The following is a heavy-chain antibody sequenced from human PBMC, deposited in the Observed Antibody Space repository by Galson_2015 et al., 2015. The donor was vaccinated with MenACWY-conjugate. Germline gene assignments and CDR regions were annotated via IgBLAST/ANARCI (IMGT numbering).Heavy chain of an antibody. V-gene: IGHV3-13*05. CDR3: ARGRGDGYNLDI. CDR2: IGTADDP. D-gene: IGHD5-24*01. CDR1: GFTFSLYD. Sequence: SLRLSCAASGFTFSLYDMHWVRQGTGKGLEWVSTIGTADDPYYPGSVKGRFTISRENAKNSLYLQMNSLRAGDTAVYYCARGRGDGYNLDIWGQGTMVTVSS. J-gene: IGHJ3*02.